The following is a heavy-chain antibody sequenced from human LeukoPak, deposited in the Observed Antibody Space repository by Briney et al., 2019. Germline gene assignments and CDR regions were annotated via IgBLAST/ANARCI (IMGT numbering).Heavy chain of an antibody. CDR2: TIPIFGTA. J-gene: IGHJ4*02. D-gene: IGHD3-10*01. CDR3: ARDRGPSVDDY. V-gene: IGHV1-69*06. Sequence: SVKVSCKASGGTFSSYAISWVRQAPGQGLEWMGGTIPIFGTANYAQKFQGRVTITADKSTSTAYMELSRLTSDDTAVYFCARDRGPSVDDYWGQGTLVTVSS. CDR1: GGTFSSYA.